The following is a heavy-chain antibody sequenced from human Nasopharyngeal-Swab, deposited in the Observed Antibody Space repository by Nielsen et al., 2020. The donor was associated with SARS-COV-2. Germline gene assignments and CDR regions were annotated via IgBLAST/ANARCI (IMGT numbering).Heavy chain of an antibody. D-gene: IGHD3-10*01. CDR1: GGSISSSSYY. CDR3: ATMVYYYMDV. Sequence: SETLSLTCTVSGGSISSSSYYWGWIRQPPGKGLEWFGSIYCSGSTYYNPSLKSRVTISVDTSKNKFSLKLSSVTAADTAVYYCATMVYYYMDVWGKGTTVTVSS. V-gene: IGHV4-39*01. CDR2: IYCSGST. J-gene: IGHJ6*03.